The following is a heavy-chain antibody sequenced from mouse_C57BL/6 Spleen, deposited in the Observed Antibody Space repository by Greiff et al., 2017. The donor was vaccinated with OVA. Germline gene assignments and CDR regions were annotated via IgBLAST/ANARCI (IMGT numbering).Heavy chain of an antibody. Sequence: EVKLVESGPGLVKPSQSLSLTCSVTGYSITSGYYWNWIRQFPGNKLEWMGYISYDGSNNYNPSLKNRISITRDTSKNQFFLKLNSVTTEDTATYYCAREIGTTVVADWYFDVWGTGTTVTVSS. D-gene: IGHD1-1*01. CDR1: GYSITSGYY. CDR2: ISYDGSN. J-gene: IGHJ1*03. CDR3: AREIGTTVVADWYFDV. V-gene: IGHV3-6*01.